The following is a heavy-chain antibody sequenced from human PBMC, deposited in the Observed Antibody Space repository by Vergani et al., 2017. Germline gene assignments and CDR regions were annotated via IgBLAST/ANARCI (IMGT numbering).Heavy chain of an antibody. CDR1: GYTFTSYY. CDR2: INPSGGST. Sequence: QVQLVQSGAEVKKPGASVKVSCKASGYTFTSYYMHWVRQAPGQGLEWMGIINPSGGSTSYAQKFQGRVTMTSDTSTSTVYMELSSLRSDDTAVCYCARAQTGYGGRRMDGGGQGTTDTV. CDR3: ARAQTGYGGRRMDG. D-gene: IGHD1-14*01. V-gene: IGHV1-46*03. J-gene: IGHJ6*02.